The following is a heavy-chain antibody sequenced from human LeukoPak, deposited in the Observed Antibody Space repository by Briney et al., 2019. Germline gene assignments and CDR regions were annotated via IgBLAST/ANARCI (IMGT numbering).Heavy chain of an antibody. Sequence: GGSLRLSCAASGFTFSSYAMSWVRQAPGKGLEWVSAISGSGGSTYYADSVKGRFTISRDNSKNTLYLQMNSLRAEDTAVYYCAKDTATHYDYVWGSYRPPYWGQGTLVTVSS. J-gene: IGHJ4*02. V-gene: IGHV3-23*01. D-gene: IGHD3-16*02. CDR3: AKDTATHYDYVWGSYRPPY. CDR2: ISGSGGST. CDR1: GFTFSSYA.